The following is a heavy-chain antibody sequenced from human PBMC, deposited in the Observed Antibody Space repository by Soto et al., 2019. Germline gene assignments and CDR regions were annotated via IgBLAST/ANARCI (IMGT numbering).Heavy chain of an antibody. D-gene: IGHD6-19*01. CDR3: AKGGRQWLVTSDFNY. J-gene: IGHJ4*02. CDR2: IWYDGRNT. CDR1: GFTFSDYG. V-gene: IGHV3-33*06. Sequence: QVQLVESGGGVVQPGRALRLSCSASGFTFSDYGMHWVRQAPGKGLEWVAVIWYDGRNTHYADSVKGRFTISRDSSKNTVSLEMTSLRAEDTAVYYCAKGGRQWLVTSDFNYWGQGALVTVSS.